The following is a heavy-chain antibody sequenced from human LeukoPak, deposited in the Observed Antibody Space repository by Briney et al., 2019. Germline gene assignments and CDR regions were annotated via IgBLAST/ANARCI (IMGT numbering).Heavy chain of an antibody. J-gene: IGHJ4*02. Sequence: GGSLRLSCAASGFTFSSYGMHWVRQAPGKGLEWVAGISYDGSNKYYADSVKGRFTISRDDSKNTLYLQMNSLKTEDTAVYYCTTDCRVGATTHPQCGYWGQGTLVTVPS. CDR1: GFTFSSYG. CDR2: ISYDGSNK. D-gene: IGHD1-26*01. CDR3: TTDCRVGATTHPQCGY. V-gene: IGHV3-30*03.